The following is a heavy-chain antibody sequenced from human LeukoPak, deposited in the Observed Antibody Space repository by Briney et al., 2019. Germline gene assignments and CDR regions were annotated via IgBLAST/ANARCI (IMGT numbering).Heavy chain of an antibody. V-gene: IGHV1-69*05. D-gene: IGHD6-19*01. CDR2: IIPIFGTA. CDR3: ARDWGYSSGWPFDY. Sequence: GASVKVSCKASGGTFSSYAISWVRQAPGQGLEWMGGIIPIFGTANYAQKFQGRVTITRDTSASTAYMELSSLRSEDTAVYYCARDWGYSSGWPFDYWGQGTLVTVSS. J-gene: IGHJ4*02. CDR1: GGTFSSYA.